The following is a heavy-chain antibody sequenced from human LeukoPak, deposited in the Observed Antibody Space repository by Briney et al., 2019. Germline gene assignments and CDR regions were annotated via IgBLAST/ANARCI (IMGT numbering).Heavy chain of an antibody. CDR2: INSDGSST. CDR1: GFTFSSYW. V-gene: IGHV3-74*01. D-gene: IGHD5-18*01. Sequence: PGGSLRPSCAASGFTFSSYWMHWVRQAPGKGLVWVSRINSDGSSTSYADSVKGRFTISRDNAKNTLYLQMNSLRAEDTAVYYCARRGYSYGFGYWGQGTLVTVSS. CDR3: ARRGYSYGFGY. J-gene: IGHJ4*02.